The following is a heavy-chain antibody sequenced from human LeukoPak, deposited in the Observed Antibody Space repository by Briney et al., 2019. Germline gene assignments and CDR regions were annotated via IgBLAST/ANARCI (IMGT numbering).Heavy chain of an antibody. J-gene: IGHJ5*02. CDR2: SNPRGGST. Sequence: ASVKVSCTASGDTFTNHYIHWVRQAPGQGLEWMGISNPRGGSTSHAQKFQGRVTMTTDTSTSTVYMEVSSLRSEDTAVYYCARSPAYCSGGTCYGHNWFDPWGQGTLVTVSS. V-gene: IGHV1-46*01. CDR3: ARSPAYCSGGTCYGHNWFDP. D-gene: IGHD2-15*01. CDR1: GDTFTNHY.